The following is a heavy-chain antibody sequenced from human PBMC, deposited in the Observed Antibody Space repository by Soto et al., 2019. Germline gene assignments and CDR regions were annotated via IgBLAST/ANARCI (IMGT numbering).Heavy chain of an antibody. CDR2: INRDSTVI. J-gene: IGHJ4*02. CDR3: LNGDYY. V-gene: IGHV3-48*01. D-gene: IGHD3-16*01. Sequence: EEQLVESGGGLVQPGGSLRLSCAASGFSFSTHYMNWVRQPPGKGLEWVSSINRDSTVIKYADSVKGRFTISRDNARNSLSLRMNSLRAEDTAVYYCLNGDYYVGPGTLVTVSS. CDR1: GFSFSTHY.